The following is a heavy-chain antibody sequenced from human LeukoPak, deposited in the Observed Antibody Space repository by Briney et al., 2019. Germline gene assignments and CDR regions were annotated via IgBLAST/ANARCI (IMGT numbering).Heavy chain of an antibody. Sequence: GGGLRLSCVTSRVIFGTDAMCGVRQGPGKGRWWGAVVADDVTNQYYADSVKGRFCTSRENSKKTLYLQMSSLRGEDTAVYYCAPDRHYGVTTSLRFEYWGQGALVTVSS. CDR2: VADDVTNQ. CDR3: APDRHYGVTTSLRFEY. V-gene: IGHV3-30*02. CDR1: RVIFGTDA. J-gene: IGHJ4*02. D-gene: IGHD4-11*01.